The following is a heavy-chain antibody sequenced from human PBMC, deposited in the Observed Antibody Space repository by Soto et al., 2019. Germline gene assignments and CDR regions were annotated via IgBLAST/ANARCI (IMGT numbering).Heavy chain of an antibody. J-gene: IGHJ4*02. V-gene: IGHV5-10-1*01. D-gene: IGHD3-9*01. CDR2: IDPFDFTI. CDR1: ASRFSSYW. CDR3: ARRHDILSGPYKSGIDY. Sequence: GSLKISCEGSASRFSSYWVSWVRQMPGKDLEWMGTIDPFDFTIKSSLSFHGHIPIAADKSISKAYLQCGTLKASDTAMYFCARRHDILSGPYKSGIDYWGQGTRVTVSS.